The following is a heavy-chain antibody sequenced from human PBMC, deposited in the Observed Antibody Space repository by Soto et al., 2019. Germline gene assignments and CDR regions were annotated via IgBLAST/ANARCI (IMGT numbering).Heavy chain of an antibody. CDR2: ISYDGSNK. CDR3: AKALGGYCSSTSCPNQYYYYYYGMDV. Sequence: QVQLVESGGGVVQPGRSLRLSCAASGFTFSSYGMHWVRQAPGKGLEWVAVISYDGSNKYYADSVKGRFTISRDNSKNTLYLQMNSLRAEDTAVYYCAKALGGYCSSTSCPNQYYYYYYGMDVWGQGTTVTVSS. J-gene: IGHJ6*02. CDR1: GFTFSSYG. D-gene: IGHD2-2*01. V-gene: IGHV3-30*18.